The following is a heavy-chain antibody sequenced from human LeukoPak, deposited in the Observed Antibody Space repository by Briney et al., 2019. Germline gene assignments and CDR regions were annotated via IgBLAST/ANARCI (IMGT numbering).Heavy chain of an antibody. V-gene: IGHV4-59*01. J-gene: IGHJ4*02. CDR1: GGSISSYY. D-gene: IGHD6-13*01. CDR2: IYYSGST. Sequence: SETLSLTSTVSGGSISSYYWSWIRQPPGKGLEWIGYIYYSGSTNYNPSLKSRVTISVDTSKNQFSLKLSSVTAADTAVYYCARADPYSSSWSPFDYWGQGTLVTVSS. CDR3: ARADPYSSSWSPFDY.